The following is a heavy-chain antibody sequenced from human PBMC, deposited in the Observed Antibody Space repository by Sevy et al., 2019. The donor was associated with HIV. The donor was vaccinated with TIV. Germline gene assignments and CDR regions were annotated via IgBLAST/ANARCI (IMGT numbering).Heavy chain of an antibody. CDR2: ISGSGGST. V-gene: IGHV3-23*01. Sequence: GESLKISCAASGFTFSSYAMSWVRQAPGKGLEWVSAISGSGGSTYYADSVKGRFTISRDNSKNTLYLQMNSLRAEDTAVYYCAKDLTRGSGPLYYYYYYGMDVWGQGTTVTVSS. CDR3: AKDLTRGSGPLYYYYYYGMDV. CDR1: GFTFSSYA. J-gene: IGHJ6*02. D-gene: IGHD2-15*01.